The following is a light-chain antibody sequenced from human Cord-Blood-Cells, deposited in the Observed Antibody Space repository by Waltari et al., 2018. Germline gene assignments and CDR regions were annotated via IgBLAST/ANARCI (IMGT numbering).Light chain of an antibody. CDR3: QQYNSYSYT. J-gene: IGKJ2*01. CDR2: DAS. CDR1: QSISSW. V-gene: IGKV1-5*01. Sequence: DIQMTQSPSTLSASVGDRVTITCRGSQSISSWLAGYQQKPGKAPKLLIYDASRLESGVPSRFSGRGSGTEVTLTISSLQPDDFATDYCQQYNSYSYTFGQVTKLEIK.